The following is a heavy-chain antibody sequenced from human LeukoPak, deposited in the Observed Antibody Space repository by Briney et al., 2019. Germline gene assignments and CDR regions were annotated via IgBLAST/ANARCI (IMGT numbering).Heavy chain of an antibody. D-gene: IGHD6-19*01. J-gene: IGHJ4*02. CDR3: ARDLDRKSRYSSGWYGGYFDY. Sequence: GGSLRLSCAASGFTFSSYGMHWVRQAPGTGLEWVAIISYDGSNKYYADSVKGRFTISRDNSKNTLYLQMNSLRAEDTAVYYCARDLDRKSRYSSGWYGGYFDYWGQGTLVTVSS. V-gene: IGHV3-30*03. CDR2: ISYDGSNK. CDR1: GFTFSSYG.